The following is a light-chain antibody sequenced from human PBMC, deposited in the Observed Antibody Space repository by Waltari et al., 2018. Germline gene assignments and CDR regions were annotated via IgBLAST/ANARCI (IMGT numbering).Light chain of an antibody. CDR3: QQSYTTPWT. Sequence: DIQMTQSPSSLSASVGDRVTIPCRASQSISSYLHWYQEKAGKAPKLLIYAASTLQSGVPSRFSGSGSGADFTLTISSLQPEDFATYYCQQSYTTPWTFGQGTKVEIK. V-gene: IGKV1-39*01. J-gene: IGKJ1*01. CDR1: QSISSY. CDR2: AAS.